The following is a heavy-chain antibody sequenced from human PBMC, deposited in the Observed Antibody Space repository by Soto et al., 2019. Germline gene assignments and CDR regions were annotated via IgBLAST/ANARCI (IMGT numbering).Heavy chain of an antibody. Sequence: QITLKESGPTLVKPTQTLTLTCTFSGFSLSTSGVGVGWIRQPPGKALEWLALIYWDDDKRYSSSLNSRLTITKDTAKNHVALKMTNMDPVDTAKYSCAHSRPHRLLAYWCQGTLDTVS. D-gene: IGHD6-6*01. J-gene: IGHJ4*02. CDR3: AHSRPHRLLAY. CDR2: IYWDDDK. CDR1: GFSLSTSGVG. V-gene: IGHV2-5*02.